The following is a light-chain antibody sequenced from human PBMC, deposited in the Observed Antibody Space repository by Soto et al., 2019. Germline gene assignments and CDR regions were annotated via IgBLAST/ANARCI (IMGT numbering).Light chain of an antibody. V-gene: IGKV1-9*01. J-gene: IGKJ2*01. CDR1: EGISNF. CDR2: TAS. Sequence: IHLTQSPSFLSASVGDRVTITCLASEGISNFLAWYQQKPGKAPELLIYTASTLRSGVPSRFSGSGSGTEFTLTISSLQPEDFATFYCQQLHTYPFTFGQGTRLDI. CDR3: QQLHTYPFT.